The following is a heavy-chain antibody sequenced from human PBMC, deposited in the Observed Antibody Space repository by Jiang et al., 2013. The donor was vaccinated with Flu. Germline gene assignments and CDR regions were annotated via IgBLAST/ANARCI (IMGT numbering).Heavy chain of an antibody. CDR3: ARXLQWLVMAPFDY. CDR1: GDSVSSNSAA. Sequence: QTLSLTCAISGDSVSSNSAAWNWIRQSPSRGLEWLGRTYYRSKWYNDYAVSVKSRITINPDTSKNQFSLQLNSVTPEDTAVYYCARXLQWLVMAPFDYWGQGTLVTVSS. J-gene: IGHJ4*02. CDR2: TYYRSKWYN. V-gene: IGHV6-1*01. D-gene: IGHD6-19*01.